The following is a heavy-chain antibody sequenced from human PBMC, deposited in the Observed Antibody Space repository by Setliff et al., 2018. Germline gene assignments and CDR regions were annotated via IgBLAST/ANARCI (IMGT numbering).Heavy chain of an antibody. CDR2: IFPADSET. J-gene: IGHJ1*01. Sequence: ESLKISCTGSGYSFITYWIGWVRQMPGKGLEWMGLIFPADSETRYSPSFQGQFTMSVDTSINTAYLQWNSLKASDTALYFCARLPSTGSAFFQHWGQGTLVTVSS. D-gene: IGHD1-1*01. CDR3: ARLPSTGSAFFQH. CDR1: GYSFITYW. V-gene: IGHV5-51*01.